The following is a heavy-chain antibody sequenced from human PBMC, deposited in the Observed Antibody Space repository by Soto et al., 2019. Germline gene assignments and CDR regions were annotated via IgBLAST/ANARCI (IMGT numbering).Heavy chain of an antibody. D-gene: IGHD3-3*01. CDR3: AKQPAVFGVVITHSPFDS. V-gene: IGHV3-9*01. Sequence: EVQLVESGGGLVQPGRSLRLSCAASGFTFDDYAMHWVRQAPGKGLEWVSGISWNSGSIGYADSVKGRFTISRDNAKNSLYLQMNRLRAEDTALYYCAKQPAVFGVVITHSPFDSGGQGTLVTFSS. CDR1: GFTFDDYA. J-gene: IGHJ4*02. CDR2: ISWNSGSI.